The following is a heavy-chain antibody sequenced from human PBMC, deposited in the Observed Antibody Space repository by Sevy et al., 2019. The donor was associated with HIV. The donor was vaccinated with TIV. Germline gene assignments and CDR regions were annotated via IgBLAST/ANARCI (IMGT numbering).Heavy chain of an antibody. D-gene: IGHD3-9*01. J-gene: IGHJ5*02. Sequence: SGPTLVKPTQTLTLTCTFSGFSLTTSGVGVGWIRQPPGKALEWLALIYWDDDKLYSPSLKSRLTITKDTSKNQLVLTRTNMDPVDTATYYGAHRPDNFDIFTRYFPNWFDPWLQGTLVTVSS. CDR3: AHRPDNFDIFTRYFPNWFDP. CDR1: GFSLTTSGVG. CDR2: IYWDDDK. V-gene: IGHV2-5*02.